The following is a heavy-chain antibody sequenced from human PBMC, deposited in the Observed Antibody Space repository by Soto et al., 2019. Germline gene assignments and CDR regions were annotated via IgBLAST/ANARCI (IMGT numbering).Heavy chain of an antibody. J-gene: IGHJ5*01. V-gene: IGHV3-30*03. CDR1: GFIFSGSG. CDR3: AIWVAGSMYDNSGKYDS. CDR2: VSNDGIRK. Sequence: VQLVESGGGVVQPGRSLRLTCAASGFIFSGSGMHWVRQAPGKGLEWVALVSNDGIRKYYGDSVKGRFTISRDNAENTLYLQMNSLRAEDTAVYYCAIWVAGSMYDNSGKYDSWGQGTLVTVSS. D-gene: IGHD3-22*01.